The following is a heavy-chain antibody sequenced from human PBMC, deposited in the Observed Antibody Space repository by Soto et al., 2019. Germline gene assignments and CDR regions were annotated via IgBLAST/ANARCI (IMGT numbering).Heavy chain of an antibody. CDR2: ISGSGGSA. CDR3: AKPPGSDYYSPYYVDY. Sequence: EVQLLESGGGLVQPGGSLKLSCAASGFTFSTYAMSWVRQVPGKGLEWVSGISGSGGSAYHADSVKGRFTISRDNSKNTLYLQMNSLRAEDSAIYYCAKPPGSDYYSPYYVDYWGQGTLVTVSS. V-gene: IGHV3-23*01. D-gene: IGHD2-21*01. CDR1: GFTFSTYA. J-gene: IGHJ4*02.